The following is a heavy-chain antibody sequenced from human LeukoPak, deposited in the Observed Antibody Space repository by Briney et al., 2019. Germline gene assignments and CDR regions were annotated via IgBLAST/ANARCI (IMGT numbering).Heavy chain of an antibody. D-gene: IGHD3-22*01. Sequence: SGPTLVKPTQTLTLTCTFSGFLFTTTGVGVGWIRQPPGKALEWLTLIYWNDDKRYSPSLKSRLTITKDTSKNQVVLTVTNMDPVDTATYYCAHSHISPYQYESSDYAFDYWGQGTLVAVSS. CDR1: GFLFTTTGVG. V-gene: IGHV2-5*01. J-gene: IGHJ4*02. CDR3: AHSHISPYQYESSDYAFDY. CDR2: IYWNDDK.